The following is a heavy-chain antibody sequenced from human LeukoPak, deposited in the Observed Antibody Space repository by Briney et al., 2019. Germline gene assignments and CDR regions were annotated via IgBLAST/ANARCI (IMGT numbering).Heavy chain of an antibody. CDR2: MNPNSGNT. CDR1: DYTFASYG. Sequence: ASVKVSCKASDYTFASYGIYWVRQATGQGLEWMGWMNPNSGNTGYAQKFQGRVTMTRNTSISTAYMELSSLRSEDTALYYCARGDSSGYARYWGQGTLVTVSS. CDR3: ARGDSSGYARY. V-gene: IGHV1-8*02. J-gene: IGHJ4*02. D-gene: IGHD3-22*01.